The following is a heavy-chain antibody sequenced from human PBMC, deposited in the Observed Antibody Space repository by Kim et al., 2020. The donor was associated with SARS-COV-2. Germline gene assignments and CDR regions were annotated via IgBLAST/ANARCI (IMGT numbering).Heavy chain of an antibody. CDR3: ARAGGYSGYDSGAA. Sequence: SVKVSCKASGGTFSSYAISWVRQAPGQGLEWMGRIIPILGIANYAQKFQGRVTITADKSTSTAYMELSSLRSEDTAVYYCARAGGYSGYDSGAAWGQGTLVTVSS. V-gene: IGHV1-69*04. CDR1: GGTFSSYA. CDR2: IIPILGIA. D-gene: IGHD5-12*01. J-gene: IGHJ4*02.